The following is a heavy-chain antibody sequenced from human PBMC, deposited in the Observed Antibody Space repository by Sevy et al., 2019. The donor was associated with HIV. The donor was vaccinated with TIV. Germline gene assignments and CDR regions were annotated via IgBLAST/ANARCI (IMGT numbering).Heavy chain of an antibody. CDR2: INAGNGNT. CDR1: GYTFTSYA. D-gene: IGHD6-13*01. Sequence: ASVKVSCKASGYTFTSYAMHWVRQAPGQRLEWMGWINAGNGNTKYSQKFQGRVTITRDTSASTAYMELSSLRSEDTGVYYCARCLGYGIAAAGRDYWGQGTLVTVSS. CDR3: ARCLGYGIAAAGRDY. J-gene: IGHJ4*02. V-gene: IGHV1-3*01.